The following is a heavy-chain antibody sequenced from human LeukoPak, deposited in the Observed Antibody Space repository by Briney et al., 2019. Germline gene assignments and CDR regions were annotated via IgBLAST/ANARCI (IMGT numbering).Heavy chain of an antibody. D-gene: IGHD4-23*01. CDR1: GGSFSGYY. V-gene: IGHV4-34*01. J-gene: IGHJ6*02. CDR3: ARIMQTPWGMDV. CDR2: INHSGST. Sequence: PSETLSLTCAVYGGSFSGYYWSWIRQPPGKGLEWIGEINHSGSTNYNPSLKSRVTISVDTSKNQFSLKVTSVSAADTAVYYCARIMQTPWGMDVWGQGTTVTVSS.